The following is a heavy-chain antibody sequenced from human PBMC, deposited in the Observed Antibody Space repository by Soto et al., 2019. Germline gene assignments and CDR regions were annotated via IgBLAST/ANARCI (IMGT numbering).Heavy chain of an antibody. CDR2: ISSSSSYI. CDR3: ARPYSSSWYEFDY. D-gene: IGHD6-13*01. CDR1: GFTFSSYS. J-gene: IGHJ4*02. Sequence: GGSLRLSCAASGFTFSSYSMNWVRQAPGKGLEWVSSISSSSSYIYYADSVKGRFTISRDNAKNSLYLQMNSLRAEDTAVYYCARPYSSSWYEFDYWGQGTLVTVSS. V-gene: IGHV3-21*01.